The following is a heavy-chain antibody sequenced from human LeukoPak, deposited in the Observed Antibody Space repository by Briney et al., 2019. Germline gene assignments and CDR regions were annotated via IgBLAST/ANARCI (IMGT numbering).Heavy chain of an antibody. Sequence: SETLSLTCDVSGGSISSGDYSWSWIRQPPGAGLEWIGYIYHSGSTYYDPSLKSRVTISLDRSKDQFSLKLSSVTAADTAVYYCARVLTGGYWYFDLWGRGTLVTVSS. CDR3: ARVLTGGYWYFDL. CDR1: GGSISSGDYS. D-gene: IGHD7-27*01. V-gene: IGHV4-30-2*01. J-gene: IGHJ2*01. CDR2: IYHSGST.